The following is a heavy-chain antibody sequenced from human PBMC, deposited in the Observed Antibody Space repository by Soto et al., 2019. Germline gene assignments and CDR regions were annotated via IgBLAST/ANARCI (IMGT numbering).Heavy chain of an antibody. Sequence: ASVKVSCKGFGYSFMKYGINWVRQAPGQGLEWVGWISPYSGYTHSAQKFHGRLTLTTDTAASTAYMELRILRSADTALYYCAREASVLIPAAQPSRFDSWGQGTLVTVS. D-gene: IGHD2-2*01. CDR1: GYSFMKYG. J-gene: IGHJ4*02. CDR3: AREASVLIPAAQPSRFDS. V-gene: IGHV1-18*01. CDR2: ISPYSGYT.